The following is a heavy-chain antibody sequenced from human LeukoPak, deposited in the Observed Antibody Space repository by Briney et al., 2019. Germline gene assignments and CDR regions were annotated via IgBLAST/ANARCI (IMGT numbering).Heavy chain of an antibody. CDR2: ISAYNGNT. J-gene: IGHJ6*02. CDR1: GYTFTSYG. Sequence: ASVKVSCKASGYTFTSYGISWVRQAPGQGLEWMGLISAYNGNTNYAQKLQGRVNMTTDTSTSTAYMELRSLRSDDTAVYYCARGCGDDCDSDVSFYYYYGMDVWGQETTVTVSS. CDR3: ARGCGDDCDSDVSFYYYYGMDV. V-gene: IGHV1-18*01. D-gene: IGHD2-21*02.